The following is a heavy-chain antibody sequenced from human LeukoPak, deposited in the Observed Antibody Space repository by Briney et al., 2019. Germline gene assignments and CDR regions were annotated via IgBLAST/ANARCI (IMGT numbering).Heavy chain of an antibody. CDR1: GYTFTSYD. CDR2: ISAYNGNT. CDR3: ARADYPRYFDY. J-gene: IGHJ4*02. D-gene: IGHD4-11*01. V-gene: IGHV1-18*01. Sequence: ASVKVSCKASGYTFTSYDINWVRQATGQGLEWMGWISAYNGNTNYAQKLQGRVTMTTDTSTSTAYMELRSLRSDDTAVYYCARADYPRYFDYWGQGTLVTVSS.